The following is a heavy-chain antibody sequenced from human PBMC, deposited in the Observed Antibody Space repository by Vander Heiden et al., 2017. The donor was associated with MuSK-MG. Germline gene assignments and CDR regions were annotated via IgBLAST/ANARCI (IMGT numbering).Heavy chain of an antibody. CDR2: IYWNSGNI. CDR1: GFTFDDYA. CDR3: AKDIDNSGQQYYFDY. V-gene: IGHV3-9*01. Sequence: EVQLVESGGGLVQPGRSLRLSCLASGFTFDDYAMHWVRQVPGKGLEWVSGIYWNSGNIGYADSVKGRFTISRDNAKNSLYLQMNSLRAEDTALYYCAKDIDNSGQQYYFDYWGQGTLVTVSS. D-gene: IGHD3-22*01. J-gene: IGHJ4*02.